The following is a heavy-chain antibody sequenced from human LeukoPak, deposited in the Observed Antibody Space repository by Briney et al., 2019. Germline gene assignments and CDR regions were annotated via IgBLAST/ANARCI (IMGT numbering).Heavy chain of an antibody. V-gene: IGHV1-18*01. CDR1: GYTFNNYG. J-gene: IGHJ4*02. Sequence: GASVKGSCKASGYTFNNYGISWVRQAPGQGLEWMAWISTYNGNTNYAQNLQGRVTVATDTSTSTAYMELRSLRSDDTAVYYCARGGYCNGANCYPFVYWGQGTLVTVSS. CDR2: ISTYNGNT. CDR3: ARGGYCNGANCYPFVY. D-gene: IGHD2-15*01.